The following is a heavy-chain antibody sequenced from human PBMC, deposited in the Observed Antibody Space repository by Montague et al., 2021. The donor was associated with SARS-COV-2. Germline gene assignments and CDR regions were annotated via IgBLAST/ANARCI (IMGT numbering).Heavy chain of an antibody. D-gene: IGHD3-10*01. CDR3: AKSRITMVRGIYDAFDV. V-gene: IGHV4-30-2*01. Sequence: TLSLTCAVSGGPVSSGAYSWTWVRQPPGKGLEWIGYIHHDGHTYYNPSLRSRVTISVERSKNQFSLKLTSVSAADTAVYFCAKSRITMVRGIYDAFDVWGQGTTVTVSS. CDR2: IHHDGHT. J-gene: IGHJ3*01. CDR1: GGPVSSGAYS.